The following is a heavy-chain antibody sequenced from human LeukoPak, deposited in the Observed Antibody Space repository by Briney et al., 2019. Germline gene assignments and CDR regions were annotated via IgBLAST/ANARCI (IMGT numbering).Heavy chain of an antibody. CDR2: IWYDGSEK. CDR1: GFTFSSYA. J-gene: IGHJ3*02. Sequence: GGSLRLSCAASGFTFSSYAMSWVRLAPGKGLEWVAVIWYDGSEKYYADSVKGRFTISRDNSKNTLYLQMNSLRAEDTAVYYCARLGDYGAFDIWGQGTMVTVSS. V-gene: IGHV3-33*08. D-gene: IGHD4-17*01. CDR3: ARLGDYGAFDI.